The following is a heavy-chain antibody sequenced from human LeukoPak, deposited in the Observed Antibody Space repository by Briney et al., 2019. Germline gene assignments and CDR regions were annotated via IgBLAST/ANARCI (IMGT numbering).Heavy chain of an antibody. D-gene: IGHD2-2*01. Sequence: GGSLRLSCAASGFTFSSYGMHWVRQAPGKGLEWVAFIRYDGSNKYYADSVKGRFTISRDNSKNTLYLQMNSLRAEDTAVYYCAKVHLLGYCSGSGCHYFDYWGQGTLVTVSS. CDR3: AKVHLLGYCSGSGCHYFDY. V-gene: IGHV3-30*02. CDR1: GFTFSSYG. CDR2: IRYDGSNK. J-gene: IGHJ4*02.